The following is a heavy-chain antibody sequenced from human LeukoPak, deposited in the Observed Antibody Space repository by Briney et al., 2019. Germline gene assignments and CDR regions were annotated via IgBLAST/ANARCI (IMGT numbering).Heavy chain of an antibody. J-gene: IGHJ4*02. V-gene: IGHV3-11*06. CDR3: ARLDGDYAPFDY. CDR1: GFIFSDYY. CDR2: ISSSSSYT. Sequence: PGGSLRLSCAASGFIFSDYYMSWIRQAPGKGLEWVSFISSSSSYTNYADSVKGRFTISRDNAKNSLYLQMNSLRAEDTAVYYCARLDGDYAPFDYWGQGTMVTVSS. D-gene: IGHD4-17*01.